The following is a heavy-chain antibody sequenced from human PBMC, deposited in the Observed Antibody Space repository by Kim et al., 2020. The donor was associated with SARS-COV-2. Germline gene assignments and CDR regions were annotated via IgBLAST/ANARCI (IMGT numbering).Heavy chain of an antibody. CDR2: ITSPSNFI. D-gene: IGHD2-8*01. CDR3: AQGGNVQNFFAC. Sequence: GGSLRLSCAASGFTFSTYTMHWVRQAPGKGLEWVSSITSPSNFIYYADSVEGRFIISRDNTKNSLYLQMSSLRAEDTAVYYCAQGGNVQNFFACWGQGTLVTVSS. V-gene: IGHV3-21*01. CDR1: GFTFSTYT. J-gene: IGHJ4*02.